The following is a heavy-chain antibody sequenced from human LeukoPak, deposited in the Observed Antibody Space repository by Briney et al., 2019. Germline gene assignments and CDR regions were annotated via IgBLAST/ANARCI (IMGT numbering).Heavy chain of an antibody. V-gene: IGHV3-48*04. D-gene: IGHD3-22*01. J-gene: IGHJ4*02. CDR2: ISSSSSTI. Sequence: GGSLRLSCAASGFTFSSYSMNWVRQAPGKGLEWVSYISSSSSTIYYADSVKSRFTISRDNAKNSLYLQMNSLRAEDTAVYYCARNYYDSSGYYYFDYWGQGTLVTVSS. CDR1: GFTFSSYS. CDR3: ARNYYDSSGYYYFDY.